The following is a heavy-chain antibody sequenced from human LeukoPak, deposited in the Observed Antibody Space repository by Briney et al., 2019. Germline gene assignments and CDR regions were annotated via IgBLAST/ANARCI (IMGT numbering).Heavy chain of an antibody. J-gene: IGHJ6*02. CDR3: ARAHGDFADYYYYYAMDV. V-gene: IGHV4-38-2*02. D-gene: IGHD4-17*01. CDR1: GYSISSGYY. CDR2: IYHSGST. Sequence: SETLSLTCTVSGYSISSGYYWGWIRQPPGKGLEWIGYIYHSGSTSHNPSLKSRVTISEDRSKNHFSLRLSSVTAADTAVYYCARAHGDFADYYYYYAMDVWGQGTTVTVSS.